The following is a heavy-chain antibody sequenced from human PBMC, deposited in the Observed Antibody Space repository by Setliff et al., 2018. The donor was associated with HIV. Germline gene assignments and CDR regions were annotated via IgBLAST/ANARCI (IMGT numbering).Heavy chain of an antibody. V-gene: IGHV1-69*10. CDR3: ARRAGHTNYLYYMDV. Sequence: ASVKVSCKSSGGTFSSYAISWVRQAPGQGLEWMGGIIPILGSANYAQKFQGRVTITADKSTSTAYMELSSLRSEDTAAYYCARRAGHTNYLYYMDVWGKGTTVTVSS. D-gene: IGHD6-19*01. CDR2: IIPILGSA. CDR1: GGTFSSYA. J-gene: IGHJ6*03.